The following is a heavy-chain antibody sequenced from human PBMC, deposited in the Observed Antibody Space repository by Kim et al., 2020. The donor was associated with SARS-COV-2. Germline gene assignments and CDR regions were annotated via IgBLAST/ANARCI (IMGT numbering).Heavy chain of an antibody. V-gene: IGHV3-74*01. Sequence: GGSLRLSCAASGFTFSTYWMHWVRQAPGKGLVWVSHINTDGSTTNYADSVKGRFSISRDNGKNTVYLQINSLRAEDMAIYYCARGGSHTPMAHEYWGQGTLVTVSS. D-gene: IGHD5-18*01. CDR3: ARGGSHTPMAHEY. J-gene: IGHJ4*02. CDR2: INTDGSTT. CDR1: GFTFSTYW.